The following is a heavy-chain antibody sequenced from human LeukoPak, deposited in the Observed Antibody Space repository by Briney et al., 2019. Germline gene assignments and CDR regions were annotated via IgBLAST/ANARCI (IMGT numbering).Heavy chain of an antibody. CDR2: ISRRSRHV. Sequence: GGSLRLSCTASGFTFSDYSLNWVRQAPGKGLEWVSSISRRSRHVYYAGSVKGRFTISRDNAWNSLYLQMNSLRAEDMAVYFCVRDLLGSGSTTAYLHHWGQGTLVTVSS. D-gene: IGHD1-1*01. J-gene: IGHJ1*01. CDR3: VRDLLGSGSTTAYLHH. CDR1: GFTFSDYS. V-gene: IGHV3-21*01.